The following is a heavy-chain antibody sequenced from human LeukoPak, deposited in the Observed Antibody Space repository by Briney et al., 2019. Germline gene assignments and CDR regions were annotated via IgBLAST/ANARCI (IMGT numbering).Heavy chain of an antibody. V-gene: IGHV4-59*01. CDR2: IYHSGST. Sequence: SETLSLTCTVSGGSISSYYWSWIRQSPGKGLEWIGYIYHSGSTNYNPSLKSRVTISVDTSKNQFSLKLSSVTAADTAVYYCARHSGEGYCGGDCFYFDYWGQGTLVTVSS. CDR3: ARHSGEGYCGGDCFYFDY. J-gene: IGHJ4*02. CDR1: GGSISSYY. D-gene: IGHD2-21*02.